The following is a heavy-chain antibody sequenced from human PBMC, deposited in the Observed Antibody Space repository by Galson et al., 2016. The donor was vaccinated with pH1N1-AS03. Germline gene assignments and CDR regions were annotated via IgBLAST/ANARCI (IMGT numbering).Heavy chain of an antibody. V-gene: IGHV3-21*04. D-gene: IGHD6-19*01. CDR1: GFTFSSFR. CDR3: ARDPYNRGWSNRFEI. Sequence: SLRLSCAASGFTFSSFRMTWVRQAPEKGLEWVSSISLSSTHIYYAESVKGRFTISRDNAQKSLYLQMNSLRADDQAVYYCARDPYNRGWSNRFEIWGQGTMVSVSS. CDR2: ISLSSTHI. J-gene: IGHJ3*02.